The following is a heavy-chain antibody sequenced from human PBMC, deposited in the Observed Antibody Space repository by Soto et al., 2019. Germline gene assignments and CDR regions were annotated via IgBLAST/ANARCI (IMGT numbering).Heavy chain of an antibody. CDR2: IKQDGGEE. CDR3: ARVYYESRGPTKYRAFDF. Sequence: PGGSLRLSCAASGFIFSDYSMSWVRQSPGKGLEGVANIKQDGGEEDYVDSVKGRLTISRDNAKNSLYLQMNSLRAEDTAVYYCARVYYESRGPTKYRAFDFWGQGTMLTV. CDR1: GFIFSDYS. V-gene: IGHV3-7*01. J-gene: IGHJ3*01. D-gene: IGHD3-22*01.